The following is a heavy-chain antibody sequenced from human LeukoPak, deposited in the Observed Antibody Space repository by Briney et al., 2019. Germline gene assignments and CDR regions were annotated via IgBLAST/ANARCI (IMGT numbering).Heavy chain of an antibody. CDR3: ARDYCSSTSCPHFDY. D-gene: IGHD2-2*01. CDR1: GGSISSSSYY. Sequence: PSETLSLTCTVSGGSISSSSYYWGWIRQPPGKGLEWIGSIYYSGSTYYNPSLKSRVTISVDTSKNQFSLKLSSVTAADTAVYHCARDYCSSTSCPHFDYWGQGTLVTVSS. J-gene: IGHJ4*02. CDR2: IYYSGST. V-gene: IGHV4-39*01.